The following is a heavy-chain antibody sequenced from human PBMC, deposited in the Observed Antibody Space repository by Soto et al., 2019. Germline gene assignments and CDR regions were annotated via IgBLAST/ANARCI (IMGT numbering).Heavy chain of an antibody. J-gene: IGHJ4*02. V-gene: IGHV3-30*03. D-gene: IGHD3-9*01. CDR1: GFTFSSYG. CDR2: ISYDGSDK. CDR3: AGNYDILTGAFDY. Sequence: QVQLVESGGGVVQPGRSLRLSCAASGFTFSSYGMHWVRQAPGKGLEWVAVISYDGSDKYYADSVKGRFTISRDNSKNTLSLQMNSLRAEDTAVYYCAGNYDILTGAFDYWGQGTLVTVSS.